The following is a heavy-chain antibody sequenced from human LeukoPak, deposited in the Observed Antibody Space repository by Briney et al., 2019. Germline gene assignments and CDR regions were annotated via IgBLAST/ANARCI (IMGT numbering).Heavy chain of an antibody. D-gene: IGHD6-19*01. J-gene: IGHJ4*02. V-gene: IGHV3-66*04. CDR2: IYSGGST. CDR1: GFTVSSNY. Sequence: GGSLRLSCAASGFTVSSNYMSWVRQAPGKGLEWVSVIYSGGSTYYADSAKGRFTISRDNSKNTLYLQMNSLRAEDTAVYYCASQSTGYSSGWPDYWGQGTLVTVSS. CDR3: ASQSTGYSSGWPDY.